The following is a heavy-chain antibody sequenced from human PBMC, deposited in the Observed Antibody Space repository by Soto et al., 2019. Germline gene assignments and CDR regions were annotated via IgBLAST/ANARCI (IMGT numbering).Heavy chain of an antibody. D-gene: IGHD3-22*01. Sequence: EVQLLESGGDLIQPGGSLRLSCAASGFTFNIYAMTWVRQAPGKGLEWVSAISRYGDFTYYADSGAGRFTISRANSKNTLYLQINSLIAEDTVVYYCAKDRYLDHDSRGYLFDTWGQGTRVTVSS. V-gene: IGHV3-23*01. J-gene: IGHJ5*02. CDR1: GFTFNIYA. CDR2: ISRYGDFT. CDR3: AKDRYLDHDSRGYLFDT.